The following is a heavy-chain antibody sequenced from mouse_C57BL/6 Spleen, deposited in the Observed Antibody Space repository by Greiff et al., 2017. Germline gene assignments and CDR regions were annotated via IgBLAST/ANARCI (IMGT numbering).Heavy chain of an antibody. CDR3: ARGGIYYGSSYFDY. D-gene: IGHD1-1*01. CDR2: IYIGNGYT. CDR1: GYTFTSYG. V-gene: IGHV1-58*01. Sequence: DVKLQESGAELVRPGSSVKMSCKTSGYTFTSYGINWVKQRPGQGLEWIGYIYIGNGYTEYNEKFKGKATLTSDTSSSTAYMQLSSLTSEDSAIYFCARGGIYYGSSYFDYWGQGTTLTVSS. J-gene: IGHJ2*01.